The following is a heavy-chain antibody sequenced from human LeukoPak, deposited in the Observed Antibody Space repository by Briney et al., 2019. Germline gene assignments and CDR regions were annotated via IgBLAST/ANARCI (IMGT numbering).Heavy chain of an antibody. J-gene: IGHJ4*02. Sequence: ASVKVSCKPSGYTFTSYGISWVRQAPGQGLEWMGWISAYNGNTNYAQKLQGRVTMTTDTSTSTAYMELRSLRPDDTAVYYCARNHHSQIVGATPNFDYWGQGTLVTVSS. CDR2: ISAYNGNT. D-gene: IGHD1-26*01. CDR3: ARNHHSQIVGATPNFDY. V-gene: IGHV1-18*01. CDR1: GYTFTSYG.